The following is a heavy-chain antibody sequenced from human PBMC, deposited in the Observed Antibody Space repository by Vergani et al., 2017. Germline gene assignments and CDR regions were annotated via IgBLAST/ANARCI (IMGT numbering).Heavy chain of an antibody. D-gene: IGHD3-10*01. Sequence: QVQLQESGPGLVKPSETLSLTCTVSGGSISSYYWSWIRQPPGKGLEWIGYIYYSGSTNYNPSLTSRVTISVDTSKNPFSLKLSSVTAADTAVYYCARAGGFGKLWSDFDYWGQGTLVTVSS. J-gene: IGHJ4*02. CDR3: ARAGGFGKLWSDFDY. V-gene: IGHV4-59*01. CDR2: IYYSGST. CDR1: GGSISSYY.